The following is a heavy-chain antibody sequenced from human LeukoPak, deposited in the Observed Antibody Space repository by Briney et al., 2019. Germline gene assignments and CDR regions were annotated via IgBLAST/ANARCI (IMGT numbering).Heavy chain of an antibody. CDR1: GFTVSSNY. CDR3: ARDQPHCSSTSCYSEYYYYYYMDV. V-gene: IGHV3-66*02. CDR2: IYSGGST. Sequence: PGESLKISCAASGFTVSSNYMSWVRQAPGKGLEWVSVIYSGGSTYYADSVKGRFTISRDNSKNTLYLQMNSLRAEDTAVYYCARDQPHCSSTSCYSEYYYYYYMDVWGKGTTVTVSS. J-gene: IGHJ6*03. D-gene: IGHD2-2*01.